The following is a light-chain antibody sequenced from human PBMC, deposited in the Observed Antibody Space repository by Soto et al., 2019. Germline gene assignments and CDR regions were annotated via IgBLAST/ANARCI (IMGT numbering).Light chain of an antibody. J-gene: IGKJ5*01. V-gene: IGKV1D-12*01. CDR3: QQTHSFPIT. CDR1: QGISNW. CDR2: SAS. Sequence: DIQMTQSPSSVSASVGDRVTITCRASQGISNWLAWYRQKPGKAPDLLISSASSLQSGVPSRLSGSGFGTDFTLTISSLQPEDFAIYYCQQTHSFPITFGQGTRLEIK.